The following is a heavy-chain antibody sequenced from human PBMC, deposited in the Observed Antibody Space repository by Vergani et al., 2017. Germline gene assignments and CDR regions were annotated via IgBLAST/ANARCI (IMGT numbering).Heavy chain of an antibody. D-gene: IGHD3-10*02. CDR3: ARGWGVRGAKTFDY. CDR2: INHSGSS. V-gene: IGHV4-34*01. Sequence: QVQLQQWGAGLLKPSETLSLTCDVYGGSFRGYYWSRIRQPPGKGLQWIGEINHSGSSNYNPSLKSRVTISVATSKNQFSLKLSSVTAADTAVYYCARGWGVRGAKTFDYWGQGTLVTVSS. CDR1: GGSFRGYY. J-gene: IGHJ4*02.